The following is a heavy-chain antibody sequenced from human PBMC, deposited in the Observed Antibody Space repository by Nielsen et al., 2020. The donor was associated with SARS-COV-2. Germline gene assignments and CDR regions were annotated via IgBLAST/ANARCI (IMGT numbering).Heavy chain of an antibody. V-gene: IGHV4-31*02. CDR2: IYYSGST. Sequence: RQAPGKGLEWIGYIYYSGSTYYNPSLKSRVTISVDTSKNQFSLKLSSVTAADTAVYYCARVTESYYDFWSGLRWDYYYMDVWGKGTTVTVSS. J-gene: IGHJ6*03. CDR3: ARVTESYYDFWSGLRWDYYYMDV. D-gene: IGHD3-3*01.